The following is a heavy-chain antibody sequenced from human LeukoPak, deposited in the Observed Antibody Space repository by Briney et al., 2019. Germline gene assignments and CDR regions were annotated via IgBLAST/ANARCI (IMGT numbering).Heavy chain of an antibody. V-gene: IGHV4-31*03. CDR1: GGPISSGGYY. D-gene: IGHD3-22*01. CDR3: ARYPNYYDSSGPFAFDI. CDR2: IYYSGST. J-gene: IGHJ3*02. Sequence: SQTLSLTCTVSGGPISSGGYYWSWIRQPPGKGLEWIGYIYYSGSTYYNPSLKSRVTISVDTSKTQFSLKLSSVTAAETAVYYCARYPNYYDSSGPFAFDIWGQGAMVTVSS.